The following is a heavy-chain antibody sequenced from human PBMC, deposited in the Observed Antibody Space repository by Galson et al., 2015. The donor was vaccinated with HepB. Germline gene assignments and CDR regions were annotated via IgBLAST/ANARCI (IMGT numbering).Heavy chain of an antibody. V-gene: IGHV3-53*01. CDR3: AGKSSYYDSSGCYLDAFDV. CDR2: IYSGGST. J-gene: IGHJ3*01. CDR1: GFTVSSNY. D-gene: IGHD3-22*01. Sequence: SLRLSCAASGFTVSSNYMSWVRQAPGKGLEWVSIIYSGGSTYYAGSVKGRFTISRDNSKNTLYLQMNSLRAEDTAVYYCAGKSSYYDSSGCYLDAFDVWGQGTMVTVSS.